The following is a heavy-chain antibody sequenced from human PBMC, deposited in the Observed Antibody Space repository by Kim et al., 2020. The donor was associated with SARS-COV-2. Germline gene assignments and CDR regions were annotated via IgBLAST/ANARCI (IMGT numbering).Heavy chain of an antibody. J-gene: IGHJ4*02. CDR1: GYTFTGYY. D-gene: IGHD6-19*01. V-gene: IGHV1-2*02. CDR2: INPNSGGT. CDR3: ARAMYSSGWYYFDY. Sequence: ASVKVSCKASGYTFTGYYMHWVRQAPGQGLEWMGWINPNSGGTNYAQKFQGRVTMTRDTSISTAYMELSRLRSDDTAVYYCARAMYSSGWYYFDYWGQGTLVTVSS.